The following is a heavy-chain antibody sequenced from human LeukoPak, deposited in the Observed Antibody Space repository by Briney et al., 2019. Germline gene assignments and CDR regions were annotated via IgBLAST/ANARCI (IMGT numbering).Heavy chain of an antibody. CDR2: ISGSGGST. D-gene: IGHD1-26*01. J-gene: IGHJ6*02. CDR3: AKVVEWEPLNGMDV. CDR1: GFTFSSYA. Sequence: PGGSLRLSCAASGFTFSSYAMSWVRQAPGEGLEGVSAISGSGGSTYYADSVKGRFTISRDNSKNTLYLQMNSLRAEDTAVYYCAKVVEWEPLNGMDVWGQGTTVTVSS. V-gene: IGHV3-23*01.